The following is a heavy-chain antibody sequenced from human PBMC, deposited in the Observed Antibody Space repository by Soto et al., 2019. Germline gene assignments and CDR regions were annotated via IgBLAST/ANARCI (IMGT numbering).Heavy chain of an antibody. V-gene: IGHV3-21*01. J-gene: IGHJ4*02. D-gene: IGHD3-9*01. CDR2: ISTRSHYI. CDR1: GFTFSNYN. CDR3: ARDSSTGYYLSDFDY. Sequence: GGSLRLSCAASGFTFSNYNMNWVRQAPGKGLEWVASISTRSHYIYYADSLKGRFTISRDNAKNSVDLQISSLRAEDAAVYYCARDSSTGYYLSDFDYWGQGTLVTVSS.